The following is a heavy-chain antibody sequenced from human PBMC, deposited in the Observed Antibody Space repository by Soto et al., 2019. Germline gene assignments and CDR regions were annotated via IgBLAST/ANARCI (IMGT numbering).Heavy chain of an antibody. V-gene: IGHV1-8*01. J-gene: IGHJ6*02. CDR2: MNPNRGNT. D-gene: IGHD2-2*01. CDR1: GYTFTSHD. CDR3: ARSLGQLPYYCGLDV. Sequence: ASVKVSCKASGYTFTSHDIHWVRQATGQGLEWMGWMNPNRGNTGYARRFQGRITMTRNTSISTAYMELRSPTSEDTAVYYCARSLGQLPYYCGLDVWGQGTMVTVSS.